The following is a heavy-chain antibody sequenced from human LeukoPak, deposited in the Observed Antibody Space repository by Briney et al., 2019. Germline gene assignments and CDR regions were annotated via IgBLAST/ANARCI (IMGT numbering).Heavy chain of an antibody. J-gene: IGHJ1*01. CDR2: ISWNSGTI. CDR1: GFTFDNYA. D-gene: IGHD6-19*01. V-gene: IGHV3-9*01. Sequence: GGSLRLSCAASGFTFDNYAMNWVRQVPGKGLEWISLISWNSGTIGYADSVKGRFTISRDNANNFLYLQVNSLRAKDTALYYCARAYKDRSLAGKKEFFQHWGQGTLVTVSS. CDR3: ARAYKDRSLAGKKEFFQH.